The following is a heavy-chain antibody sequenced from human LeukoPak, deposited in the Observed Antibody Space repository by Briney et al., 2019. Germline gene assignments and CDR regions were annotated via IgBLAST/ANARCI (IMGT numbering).Heavy chain of an antibody. Sequence: SETLSLTCAVYGGSFSGYYWSWIRQPPGKGLEWIGEINHSGSTYYNPSLKSRVTISVDTSKNQFSLKLSSVTAADTAVYYCARARTPITIFGVVAYYFDYWGQGTLVTVSS. CDR1: GGSFSGYY. CDR3: ARARTPITIFGVVAYYFDY. J-gene: IGHJ4*02. CDR2: INHSGST. D-gene: IGHD3-3*01. V-gene: IGHV4-34*09.